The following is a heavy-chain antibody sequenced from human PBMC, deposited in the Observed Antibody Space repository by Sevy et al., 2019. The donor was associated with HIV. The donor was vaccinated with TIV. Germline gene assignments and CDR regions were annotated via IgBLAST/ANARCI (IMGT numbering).Heavy chain of an antibody. J-gene: IGHJ4*02. CDR3: ARRGGSEHLDC. CDR1: GGSISSSSYY. V-gene: IGHV4-39*01. Sequence: SETLSLTCTVSGGSISSSSYYWGWIRQPPGKGLEWIGSIYYSGSTYYNPSLKSRVTISVDTSKNQFSLKLSSVTAADTAVYYCARRGGSEHLDCWGQGTLVTVSS. CDR2: IYYSGST. D-gene: IGHD1-26*01.